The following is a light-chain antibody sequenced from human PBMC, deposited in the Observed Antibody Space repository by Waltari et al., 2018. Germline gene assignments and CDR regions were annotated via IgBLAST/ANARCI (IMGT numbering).Light chain of an antibody. CDR1: SSNIGSSY. Sequence: RVTLSCSGSSSNIGSSYVYWYQQLPGTAPKLLIYWSNQRPSGVPDRFSGSKSGTSASMTISRLQPEDEADYYCSSQTLDGLVLFGGGTRLTVL. CDR2: WSN. J-gene: IGLJ2*01. CDR3: SSQTLDGLVL. V-gene: IGLV1-47*01.